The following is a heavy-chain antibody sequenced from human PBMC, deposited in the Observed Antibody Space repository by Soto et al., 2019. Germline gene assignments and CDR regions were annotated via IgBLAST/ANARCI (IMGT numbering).Heavy chain of an antibody. V-gene: IGHV1-18*01. D-gene: IGHD1-1*01. CDR2: ISAHNGNT. Sequence: QVHLVQSGAEVKKPGASLKVSCKGSGYDFTTYGITWVRQAPGQGLEWMAWISAHNGNTDYAQKLQGRVTVTRDTYTSTAYVALRSLRSDDTAVYYGARGRYGDYWGQGALVTVSS. CDR3: ARGRYGDY. CDR1: GYDFTTYG. J-gene: IGHJ4*02.